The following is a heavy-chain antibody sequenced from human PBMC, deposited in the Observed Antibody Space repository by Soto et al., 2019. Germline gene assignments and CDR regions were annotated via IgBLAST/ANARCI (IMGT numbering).Heavy chain of an antibody. J-gene: IGHJ4*02. CDR3: ARDSGYSSSWYLAFDY. CDR2: IIPIFGTA. V-gene: IGHV1-69*13. Sequence: SVKVSCKASGGTFSSYAISWVRQAPGQGLEWMGGIIPIFGTANYAQKFQGRVTITADESTSTAYMELSSLRSEDTAVYYCARDSGYSSSWYLAFDYWGQGTLVTVSS. CDR1: GGTFSSYA. D-gene: IGHD6-13*01.